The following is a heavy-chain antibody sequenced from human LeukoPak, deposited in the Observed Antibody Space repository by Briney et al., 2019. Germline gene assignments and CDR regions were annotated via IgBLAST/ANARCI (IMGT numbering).Heavy chain of an antibody. CDR1: GGSFSGYY. V-gene: IGHV4-34*01. Sequence: PSETLSLTCAVYGGSFSGYYWSWIRQPPGKGLEWIGEINHSGSTNYNPSLKSRVTISVDTSKNQFSLKLSSVTAADTAVYYCARGGPFDRWGQGTLVTVSS. CDR3: ARGGPFDR. CDR2: INHSGST. J-gene: IGHJ4*02.